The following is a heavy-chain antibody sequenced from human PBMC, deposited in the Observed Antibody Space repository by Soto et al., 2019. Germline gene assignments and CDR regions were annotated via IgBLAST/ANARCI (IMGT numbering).Heavy chain of an antibody. J-gene: IGHJ4*02. Sequence: QVQLVQAGAEVKKPGASVKVSCKASGYTFTSYAMHWVRQAPGQRLEWMGWINAGNGNTKYSQKFQGSVTITRDTSASTAYMELSSLRSEDTAVYYCARDRRSSTGGAGKGIFDYWGQGTLVTVSS. D-gene: IGHD2-2*01. CDR2: INAGNGNT. CDR1: GYTFTSYA. V-gene: IGHV1-3*01. CDR3: ARDRRSSTGGAGKGIFDY.